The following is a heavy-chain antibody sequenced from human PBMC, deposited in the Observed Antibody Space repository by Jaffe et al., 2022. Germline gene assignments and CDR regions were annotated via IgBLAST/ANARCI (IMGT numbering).Heavy chain of an antibody. J-gene: IGHJ4*02. D-gene: IGHD5-12*01. Sequence: EVQLLESGGDLVQPGGSLRLSCAASGFTFSSYDMSWVRQAPGKGLEWVSAISGSGGSTYYADAVKGRFTISRDNSKNTLYLQMNSLRAEDTAVYYCAKVSLSSGYDLDYWGQGILVTVSS. V-gene: IGHV3-23*01. CDR1: GFTFSSYD. CDR3: AKVSLSSGYDLDY. CDR2: ISGSGGST.